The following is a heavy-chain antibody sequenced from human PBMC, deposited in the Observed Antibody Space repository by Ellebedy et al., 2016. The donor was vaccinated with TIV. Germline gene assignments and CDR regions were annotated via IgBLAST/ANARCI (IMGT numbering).Heavy chain of an antibody. D-gene: IGHD3-10*01. V-gene: IGHV4-30-4*08. CDR3: ARDVVRGVVGY. Sequence: SETLSLTXTVSGGSISSGDYYWSWIRQPLGKGLEWIGYIYYSGTTYYNPSLKSRLTISVDTSKNQFSLKLSSVTAADTAVYYCARDVVRGVVGYWGQGTLVTVSS. J-gene: IGHJ4*02. CDR2: IYYSGTT. CDR1: GGSISSGDYY.